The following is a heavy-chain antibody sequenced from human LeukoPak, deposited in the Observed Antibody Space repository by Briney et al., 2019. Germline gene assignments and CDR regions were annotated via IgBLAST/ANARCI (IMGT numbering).Heavy chain of an antibody. J-gene: IGHJ4*02. CDR2: IIPIFGTA. V-gene: IGHV1-69*13. CDR3: ARAVSNTGGYFDY. Sequence: SVKVSCKTSGGTFSSYAITWVRQAPGQGLQWMGGIIPIFGTANYAQKFQGRVIFTADESTSTVYMALSSLRSEDTAMYYCARAVSNTGGYFDYWGQGTLVTVSS. D-gene: IGHD5/OR15-5a*01. CDR1: GGTFSSYA.